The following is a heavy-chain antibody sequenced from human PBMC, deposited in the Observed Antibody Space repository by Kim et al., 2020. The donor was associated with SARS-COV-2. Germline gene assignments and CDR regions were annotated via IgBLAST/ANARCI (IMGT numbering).Heavy chain of an antibody. Sequence: GGSLRLSCAASGFTFDDYAMHWVRQAPGKGLEWVSLISWDGGSTYYADSVKGRFTISSDNSKNSLYLQMNSLRAEDTALYYCAKGDSSLPYYYYGMDVWGQGTTVTVSS. J-gene: IGHJ6*02. CDR2: ISWDGGST. CDR1: GFTFDDYA. V-gene: IGHV3-43D*03. D-gene: IGHD3-22*01. CDR3: AKGDSSLPYYYYGMDV.